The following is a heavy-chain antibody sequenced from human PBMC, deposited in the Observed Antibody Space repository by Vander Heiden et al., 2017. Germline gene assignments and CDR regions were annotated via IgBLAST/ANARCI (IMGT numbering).Heavy chain of an antibody. CDR2: ISSSGSTI. J-gene: IGHJ4*02. Sequence: VKPGGSLRLSCAASGFTFRDYYMSWIRQAPGKGLEWVSYISSSGSTIYYADFVKGRFTISRDNAKNSLYLQMNSLRAEDTAVYYCARVIYDSSGYYVDYWGQGTLVTVSS. D-gene: IGHD3-22*01. CDR3: ARVIYDSSGYYVDY. V-gene: IGHV3-11*01. CDR1: GFTFRDYY.